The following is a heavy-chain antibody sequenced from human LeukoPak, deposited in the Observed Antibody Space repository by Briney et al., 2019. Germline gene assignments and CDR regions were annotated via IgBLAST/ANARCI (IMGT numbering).Heavy chain of an antibody. CDR2: IYYSGST. Sequence: SETLSLTCTVSGGXISSYYWTWIRQPPGKGLEWIGSIYYSGSTNSNPSLKSRVTISVDTSKNQFSLKLSSVTAADTAVYYCATGGSGSYHDYWGQGTLVTVSS. D-gene: IGHD3-10*01. CDR1: GGXISSYY. CDR3: ATGGSGSYHDY. V-gene: IGHV4-59*01. J-gene: IGHJ4*02.